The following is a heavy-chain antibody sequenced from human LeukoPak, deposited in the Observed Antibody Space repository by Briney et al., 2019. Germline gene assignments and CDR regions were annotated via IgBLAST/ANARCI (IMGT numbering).Heavy chain of an antibody. V-gene: IGHV3-74*01. J-gene: IGHJ4*02. D-gene: IGHD3-9*01. CDR3: ARGLILTGYSTPDY. CDR1: GFTFSSYW. Sequence: GGSLLLCCVASGFTFSSYWMHGGRQDPRKGLGGGSRISGDGRNINYADSVKGRFTISRDNSKNTLYLQMNSLRAEDTAVYYCARGLILTGYSTPDYWGQGTLVTVSS. CDR2: ISGDGRNI.